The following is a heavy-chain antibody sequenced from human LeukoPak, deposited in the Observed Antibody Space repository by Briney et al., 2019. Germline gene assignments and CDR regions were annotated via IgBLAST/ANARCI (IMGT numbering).Heavy chain of an antibody. D-gene: IGHD1-14*01. CDR1: GFTFSSYA. CDR2: ISGSGGST. V-gene: IGHV3-23*01. J-gene: IGHJ5*02. Sequence: GGSLRLSCAASGFTFSSYAMSWVRQAPGKGLEWVSAISGSGGSTYYADSVKGRFTISRDNSKNTLYPQMNSLRAEDTAVYYCAKALTGGETMNWFDPWGQGTLVTVSS. CDR3: AKALTGGETMNWFDP.